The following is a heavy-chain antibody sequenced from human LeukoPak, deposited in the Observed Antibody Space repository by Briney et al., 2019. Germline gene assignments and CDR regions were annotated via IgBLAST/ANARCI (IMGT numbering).Heavy chain of an antibody. CDR3: AREAENVNGKNMHY. D-gene: IGHD2-2*01. Sequence: MEGIGRIYISGTTNYNPSLESRVTLSVDTSKNQLSLRRTSVTAAEPAVYYCAREAENVNGKNMHYLGPGTLVTVSS. J-gene: IGHJ4*02. V-gene: IGHV4-61*02. CDR2: IYISGTT.